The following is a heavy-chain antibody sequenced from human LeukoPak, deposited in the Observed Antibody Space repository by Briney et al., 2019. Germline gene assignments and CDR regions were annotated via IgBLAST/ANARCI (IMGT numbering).Heavy chain of an antibody. CDR2: ISYDGSNK. Sequence: PGGSLRLSCAASGFTFSSYGMHWVRQAPGKGLEWVAVISYDGSNKYYADSVKGRFTISRDNSKNTLFLQMNSLRADDTAVYYCAGSGYYYPGYWGQGTLVTVSS. CDR1: GFTFSSYG. CDR3: AGSGYYYPGY. D-gene: IGHD3-22*01. J-gene: IGHJ4*02. V-gene: IGHV3-30*03.